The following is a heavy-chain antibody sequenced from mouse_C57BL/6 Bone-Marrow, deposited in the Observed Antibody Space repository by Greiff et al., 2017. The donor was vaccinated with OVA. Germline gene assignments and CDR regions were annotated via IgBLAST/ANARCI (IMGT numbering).Heavy chain of an antibody. CDR2: IRSKISNYAT. CDR1: GFPFNTYA. D-gene: IGHD2-10*01. V-gene: IGHV10-3*01. Sequence: EVKLVESGGGLVQPKGSLKLSCAASGFPFNTYAMHWVRKAPGKGLEWVARIRSKISNYATYYADSVKDRFTISRADSHSMLYLQMNNLITEDTAAFYCVRGLPLHEGFGYWGQGTPVTVS. J-gene: IGHJ3*01. CDR3: VRGLPLHEGFGY.